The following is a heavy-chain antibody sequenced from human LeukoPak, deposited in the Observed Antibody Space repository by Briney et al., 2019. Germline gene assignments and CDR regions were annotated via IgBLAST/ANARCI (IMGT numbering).Heavy chain of an antibody. J-gene: IGHJ4*02. CDR1: GGSISSYY. Sequence: SETLSLTCTVSGGSISSYYWSWIRQPAGKGLEWIGRIYTSGSTNYNASPKSRVSMSVDTSKNQFSLKLSSVTAADTAVFNCARENSGSYREFDYWGQGTLVTVSS. D-gene: IGHD1-26*01. CDR2: IYTSGST. V-gene: IGHV4-4*07. CDR3: ARENSGSYREFDY.